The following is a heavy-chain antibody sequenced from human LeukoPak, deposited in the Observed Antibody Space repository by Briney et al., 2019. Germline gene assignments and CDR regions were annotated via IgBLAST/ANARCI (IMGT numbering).Heavy chain of an antibody. Sequence: ASVKVSCKASGYTFTNYCIHWVRQAPGQGLEWVGLINPNGGSTGYAQRFQGRVTVTTDTSTSTVYMELNSLGSEDTAVYYCARERRAWGEDFWGQGTLVTVSS. D-gene: IGHD3-16*01. CDR1: GYTFTNYC. V-gene: IGHV1-46*01. CDR3: ARERRAWGEDF. J-gene: IGHJ4*02. CDR2: INPNGGST.